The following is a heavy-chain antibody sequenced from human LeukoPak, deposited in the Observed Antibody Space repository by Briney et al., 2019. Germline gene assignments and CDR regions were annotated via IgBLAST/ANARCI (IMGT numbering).Heavy chain of an antibody. D-gene: IGHD1-26*01. V-gene: IGHV3-64D*09. J-gene: IGHJ4*02. Sequence: GGSLRLSCSASGFTFSNFVMHWVRQAPGKGLEYVAIINDNGYNTDYAGSVKGRFTVARDNSKNTLYLQMSSLRPEDTAVYYCARDLHPRYYLPDYWGQGTLVTVSS. CDR1: GFTFSNFV. CDR3: ARDLHPRYYLPDY. CDR2: INDNGYNT.